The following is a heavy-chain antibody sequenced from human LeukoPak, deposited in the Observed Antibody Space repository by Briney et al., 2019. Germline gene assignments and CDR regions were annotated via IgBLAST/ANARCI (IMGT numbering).Heavy chain of an antibody. Sequence: SETVSLTCTVSDDSSNRHHWMWMRQPPGKGREGIGFIYYSGRPNYNPSLKSRVTISVDTCKKLFSLKLSSVTAADTGVYYCARGGEYTSGSYYSYWGPGTLWTVSS. CDR1: DDSSNRHH. CDR3: ARGGEYTSGSYYSY. J-gene: IGHJ4*02. D-gene: IGHD3-10*01. CDR2: IYYSGRP. V-gene: IGHV4-59*11.